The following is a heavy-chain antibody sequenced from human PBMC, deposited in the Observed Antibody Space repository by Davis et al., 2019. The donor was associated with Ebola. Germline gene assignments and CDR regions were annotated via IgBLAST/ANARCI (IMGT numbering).Heavy chain of an antibody. J-gene: IGHJ6*03. D-gene: IGHD3-16*01. V-gene: IGHV3-30-3*01. CDR1: GFTFSSYA. CDR2: ISYDGSNK. Sequence: PGGSLRLSCAASGFTFSSYAMNWVRQAPGKGLEWVAVISYDGSNKYYADSVKGRFTISRDNSKNTLYLQMNSLRAEDTAVYYCARDGGGNIDVWGKGNTVTVSS. CDR3: ARDGGGNIDV.